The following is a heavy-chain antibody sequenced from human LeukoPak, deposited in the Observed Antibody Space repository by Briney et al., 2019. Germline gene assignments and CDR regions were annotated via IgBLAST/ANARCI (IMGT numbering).Heavy chain of an antibody. J-gene: IGHJ2*01. V-gene: IGHV3-7*03. CDR1: GFTFSAYW. CDR2: IKQDGSEK. CDR3: ARAEWSSWYFDL. Sequence: GGSLRLSCAASGFTFSAYWMNWVRQAPGKGLEWVANIKQDGSEKYYVDSVKGRFTLSRDSAKNSLYLQMNSLRAEDTAVYYCARAEWSSWYFDLWGRGTLVTVSS. D-gene: IGHD3-3*01.